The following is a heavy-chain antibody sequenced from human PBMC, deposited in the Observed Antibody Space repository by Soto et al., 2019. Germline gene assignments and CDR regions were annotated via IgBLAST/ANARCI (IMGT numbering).Heavy chain of an antibody. D-gene: IGHD3-10*01. V-gene: IGHV3-53*01. Sequence: VGSLRLSCAASGFSVSSDYMSWVRQAPGKGLEWVSLIYSGGDTYYADSVKGRFTISRDISSNTIYLHMTSLRADGTAIYYCARAGSDPGNFYISNYYAMDVWGRGTTVTVS. CDR3: ARAGSDPGNFYISNYYAMDV. J-gene: IGHJ6*02. CDR2: IYSGGDT. CDR1: GFSVSSDY.